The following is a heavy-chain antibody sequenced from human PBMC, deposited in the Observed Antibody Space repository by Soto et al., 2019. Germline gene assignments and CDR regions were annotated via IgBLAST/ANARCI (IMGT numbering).Heavy chain of an antibody. D-gene: IGHD2-15*01. J-gene: IGHJ5*02. Sequence: EVQLVESGGGVVRPGGSLRLSCAVSGFTFDEYGMNWVRQAPGKGLEWVAGINWSGGRTSYADSVKGRFTISRDNAKNSLYLQMNSLRAEDSALYYCARDEDSEKGVVLAANNWFDPWGQGTLVTVSS. CDR3: ARDEDSEKGVVLAANNWFDP. CDR2: INWSGGRT. V-gene: IGHV3-20*04. CDR1: GFTFDEYG.